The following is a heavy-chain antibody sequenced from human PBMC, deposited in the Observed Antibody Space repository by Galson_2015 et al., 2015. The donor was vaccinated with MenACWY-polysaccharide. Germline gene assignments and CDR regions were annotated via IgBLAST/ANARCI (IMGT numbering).Heavy chain of an antibody. V-gene: IGHV3-21*01. CDR3: ARYRFDGYGDYPIVFDY. CDR1: GFTFSSYS. J-gene: IGHJ4*02. CDR2: ISSSSSYI. D-gene: IGHD4-17*01. Sequence: SLRLSCAASGFTFSSYSMNWVRQAPGKGLEWVSSISSSSSYIYYADSVKGRFTISRDNAKNSLYLQMNSLRAEDTAVYYCARYRFDGYGDYPIVFDYWGQGALVTVSS.